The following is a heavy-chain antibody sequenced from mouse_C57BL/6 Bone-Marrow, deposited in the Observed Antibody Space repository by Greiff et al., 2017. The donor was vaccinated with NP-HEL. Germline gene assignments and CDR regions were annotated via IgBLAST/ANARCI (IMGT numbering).Heavy chain of an antibody. CDR1: GFSLTSYG. J-gene: IGHJ2*01. Sequence: QVQLQESGPGLVQPSQSLSITCTVSGFSLTSYGVHWVRQSPGKGLEWLGVIWSGGSTDYNAAFISRLSISKDNSKSKVFFKMNSLQADDTAIYYCARNPHYYGLFDYWGQGTTLTVSS. V-gene: IGHV2-2*01. D-gene: IGHD1-1*01. CDR2: IWSGGST. CDR3: ARNPHYYGLFDY.